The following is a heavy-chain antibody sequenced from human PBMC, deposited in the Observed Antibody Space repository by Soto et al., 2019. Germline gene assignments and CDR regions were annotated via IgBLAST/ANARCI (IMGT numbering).Heavy chain of an antibody. J-gene: IGHJ4*02. D-gene: IGHD6-6*01. CDR2: IIPIFGTA. Sequence: GASVKVSCKASGGTFSSYAISWVRQAPGQGLEWMGGIIPIFGTANYAQKFQGRVTITADESTSTAYMELSSLRSEDTAVYYCGKTSSSYDFDYWGQGTLVTVSS. CDR3: GKTSSSYDFDY. CDR1: GGTFSSYA. V-gene: IGHV1-69*13.